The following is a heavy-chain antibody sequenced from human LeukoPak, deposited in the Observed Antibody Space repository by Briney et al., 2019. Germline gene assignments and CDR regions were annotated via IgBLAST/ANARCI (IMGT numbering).Heavy chain of an antibody. J-gene: IGHJ4*02. D-gene: IGHD4-17*01. CDR1: GFTVSSNY. CDR3: ARSLHEYGDYVFDY. CDR2: IYSGGST. Sequence: PGGSLRLSCATSGFTVSSNYMSWVRQAPGKGLEWVSVIYSGGSTYYADSVKGRFTISRDNSKNTLYLQMNSLRAEDTAVYYCARSLHEYGDYVFDYWGQGTLVTVSS. V-gene: IGHV3-53*01.